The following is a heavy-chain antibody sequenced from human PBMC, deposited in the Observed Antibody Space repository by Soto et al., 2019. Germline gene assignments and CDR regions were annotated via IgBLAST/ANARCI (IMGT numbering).Heavy chain of an antibody. D-gene: IGHD3-10*01. J-gene: IGHJ4*02. Sequence: EVQLLESGGGLVQPRGSLRLSCAASGFTFSSYAMSWVRQAPGKGLEWVSAISESGGSTYYADSVKGRFTISRDNSKTMLYLQMNSLRVEDTAVYYCANNPGASMVRGYWGQGTLVTVSS. V-gene: IGHV3-23*01. CDR3: ANNPGASMVRGY. CDR1: GFTFSSYA. CDR2: ISESGGST.